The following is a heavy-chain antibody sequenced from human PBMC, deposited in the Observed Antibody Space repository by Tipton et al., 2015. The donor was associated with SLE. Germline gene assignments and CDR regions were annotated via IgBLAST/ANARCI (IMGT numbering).Heavy chain of an antibody. CDR1: GGSISGYY. Sequence: TLSLTCAVSGGSISGYYWSWIRQPPGKGLEWIGEINHSGSINYNPSVKSRATISVETSRNQFSLKLSSVTAADTAVYYCARGKPVWYDRSDNWFDPWGQGNLVIVAS. V-gene: IGHV4-34*01. CDR3: ARGKPVWYDRSDNWFDP. CDR2: INHSGSI. J-gene: IGHJ5*02. D-gene: IGHD3-22*01.